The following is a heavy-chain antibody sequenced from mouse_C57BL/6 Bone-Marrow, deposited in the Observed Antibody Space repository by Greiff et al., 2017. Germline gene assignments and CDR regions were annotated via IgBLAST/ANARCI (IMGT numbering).Heavy chain of an antibody. D-gene: IGHD2-2*01. CDR1: GFTFSNYW. Sequence: EVKLMESGGGLVQPGGSMKLSCVASGFTFSNYWMNWVRQSPEKGLEWVAQIRLKSDNYATHYAESVKGRFTISRDDSKSSVYLQMNNLRAEDTGIYYCTDLLWLRRRYAMDYWGQGTSVTVSS. CDR3: TDLLWLRRRYAMDY. J-gene: IGHJ4*01. CDR2: IRLKSDNYAT. V-gene: IGHV6-3*01.